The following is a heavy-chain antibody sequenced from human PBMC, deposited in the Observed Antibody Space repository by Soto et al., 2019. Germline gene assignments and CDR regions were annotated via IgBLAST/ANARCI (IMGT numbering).Heavy chain of an antibody. CDR2: INHSGST. D-gene: IGHD3-10*01. CDR3: ARGRRITMVRGVISFDY. CDR1: GGSFSGYY. Sequence: ASETLSLTCAVYGGSFSGYYWSWIRQPPGKGLEWIGEINHSGSTNYNPSLKSRVTISVDTSKNQFSLKLSSVTAADTAVYYCARGRRITMVRGVISFDYWGQGTLVTVSS. V-gene: IGHV4-34*01. J-gene: IGHJ4*02.